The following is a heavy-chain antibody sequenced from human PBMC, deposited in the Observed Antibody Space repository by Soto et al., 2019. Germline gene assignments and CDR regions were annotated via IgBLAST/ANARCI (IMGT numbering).Heavy chain of an antibody. V-gene: IGHV4-39*01. CDR1: GGSISSSSYY. D-gene: IGHD4-17*01. J-gene: IGHJ6*02. CDR2: IYYSGST. Sequence: QLQLQESGPRLVKPSETLSLTCTVSGGSISSSSYYWGWIRQPPGKGLGGIGSIYYSGSTYYNPSLKRRVTISVDTSKNQFYLQLNSVAAADTAVYYCARRATTVTTFAYYSMDVWGQGNTVTVSS. CDR3: ARRATTVTTFAYYSMDV.